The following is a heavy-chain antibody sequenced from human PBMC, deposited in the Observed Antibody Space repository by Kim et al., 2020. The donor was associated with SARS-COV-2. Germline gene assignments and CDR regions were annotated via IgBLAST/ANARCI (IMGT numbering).Heavy chain of an antibody. CDR2: IYYSGST. J-gene: IGHJ3*02. CDR3: ARDLGVGYSYGSFDI. D-gene: IGHD5-18*01. Sequence: SETLSLTCTVSGGSISSYYWSWIRQPPGKGLEWIGYIYYSGSTNYNPSLKSRVTISVDTSKNQFSLKLSSVTAADTAVYYCARDLGVGYSYGSFDIWGQGTMVTVSS. CDR1: GGSISSYY. V-gene: IGHV4-59*01.